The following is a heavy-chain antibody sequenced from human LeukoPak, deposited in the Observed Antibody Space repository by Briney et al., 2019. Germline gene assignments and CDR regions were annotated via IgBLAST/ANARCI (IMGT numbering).Heavy chain of an antibody. CDR3: ARDRRYFDY. V-gene: IGHV3-11*04. CDR2: ISISGRTM. J-gene: IGHJ4*02. CDR1: GFTFNNYN. Sequence: GGSLRLSCAASGFTFNNYNMSWIRQAPGKGLEWVSYISISGRTMYYADSVKGRFTISRDNAKNSLYLQMDSLRAEDTAVYYCARDRRYFDYWGQGTLVTVSS.